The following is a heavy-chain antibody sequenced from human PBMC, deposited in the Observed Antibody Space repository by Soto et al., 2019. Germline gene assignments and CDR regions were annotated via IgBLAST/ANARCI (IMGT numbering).Heavy chain of an antibody. J-gene: IGHJ3*02. CDR2: ISGSGGST. D-gene: IGHD3-22*01. CDR3: AKDGSDYYDSSGYYPDAFDI. CDR1: GFTFSSYA. Sequence: GSLRLSCAASGFTFSSYAMSWVRQAPGKGLEWVSAISGSGGSTYYADSVKGRFTISRDNSKNTLYLQMNSLRAEDTAVYYCAKDGSDYYDSSGYYPDAFDIWGQGTMVTVSS. V-gene: IGHV3-23*01.